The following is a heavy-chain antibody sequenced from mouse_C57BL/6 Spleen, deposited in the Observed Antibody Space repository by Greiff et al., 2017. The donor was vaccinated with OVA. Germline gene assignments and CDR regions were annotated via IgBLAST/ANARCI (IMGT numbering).Heavy chain of an antibody. CDR1: GFSFNTYA. V-gene: IGHV10-1*01. CDR2: IRSRSNNYAT. J-gene: IGHJ2*01. D-gene: IGHD2-5*01. CDR3: GTHPNLSNYVFDY. Sequence: EVKLLESGGGLVQPKASLKLSCAASGFSFNTYAMNWVRQAPGQGLEWVARIRSRSNNYATYYAVSVKDRFTISRDDSESMLYLQMNNLKTEDTAMYYCGTHPNLSNYVFDYWGQGTTLTVSS.